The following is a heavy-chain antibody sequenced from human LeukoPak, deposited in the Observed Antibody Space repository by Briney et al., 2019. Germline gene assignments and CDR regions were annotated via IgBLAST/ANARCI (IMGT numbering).Heavy chain of an antibody. D-gene: IGHD3-22*01. CDR2: ISCDGSNI. Sequence: PGGSLRLSCAASGFTFSSYCMHWVRQAPGKGLEWVAVISCDGSNIYYAASVEGRFIISRDYSKNTLFLQMSSLGAEATVFYYGAQSGYYYDSSGYYINWGQGTLVTVSS. V-gene: IGHV3-30*03. CDR3: AQSGYYYDSSGYYIN. J-gene: IGHJ4*02. CDR1: GFTFSSYC.